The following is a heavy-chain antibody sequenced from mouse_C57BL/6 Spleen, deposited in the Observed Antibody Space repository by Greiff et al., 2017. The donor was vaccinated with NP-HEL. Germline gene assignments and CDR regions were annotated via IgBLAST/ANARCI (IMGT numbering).Heavy chain of an antibody. V-gene: IGHV14-3*01. CDR2: IDPANGNT. Sequence: EVQRVESVAELVRPGASVKLSCTASGFNIKNTYMHWVKQRPEQGLEWIGRIDPANGNTKYAPKFQGKATITADTSSNTAYLQLSSLTSEDTAISYCASLYDGYYAGDYWDQGTTLTVSS. J-gene: IGHJ2*01. CDR1: GFNIKNTY. D-gene: IGHD2-3*01. CDR3: ASLYDGYYAGDY.